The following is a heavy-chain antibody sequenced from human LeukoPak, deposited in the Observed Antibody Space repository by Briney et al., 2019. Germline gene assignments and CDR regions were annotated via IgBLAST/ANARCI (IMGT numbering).Heavy chain of an antibody. CDR3: AREAGVKGLDV. CDR1: GYSFISNH. V-gene: IGHV1-2*02. CDR2: IMPDISES. Sequence: ASVKVSCKASGYSFISNHIYWVRQAPGQGLELMGWIMPDISESRSAQNFQGRVTMTWDTSITSAYMELSSLTSDDTAVYFCAREAGVKGLDVWGQGTMVTVSS. J-gene: IGHJ3*01.